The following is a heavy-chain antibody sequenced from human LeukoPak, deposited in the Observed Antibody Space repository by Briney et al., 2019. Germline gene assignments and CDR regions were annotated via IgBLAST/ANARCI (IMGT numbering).Heavy chain of an antibody. CDR3: ARDRGLEGGRPFDY. CDR1: GFTFSNAW. Sequence: PGGSLRLSCAASGFTFSNAWMSWVRQAPGKGLEWVSSISSSSSYIYYADSVKGRFTISRDNPKNSLYLQMNSLRAEDTAVYYCARDRGLEGGRPFDYWGQGTLVTVSS. CDR2: ISSSSSYI. D-gene: IGHD3-16*01. V-gene: IGHV3-21*01. J-gene: IGHJ4*02.